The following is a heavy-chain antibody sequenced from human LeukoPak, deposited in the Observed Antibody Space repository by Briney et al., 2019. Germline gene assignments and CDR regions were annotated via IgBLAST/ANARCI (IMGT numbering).Heavy chain of an antibody. CDR3: ARDGMRRENWFDP. Sequence: GASVKVSCKASGGTFSNYAINWVRQAPGQGLEWMGGIIPIFGTTNHAQKFQGRVTITADKSTSTAYMELSSLRSEDTAVYYCARDGMRRENWFDPWGQGTLVTVSS. CDR1: GGTFSNYA. D-gene: IGHD1-1*01. V-gene: IGHV1-69*06. CDR2: IIPIFGTT. J-gene: IGHJ5*02.